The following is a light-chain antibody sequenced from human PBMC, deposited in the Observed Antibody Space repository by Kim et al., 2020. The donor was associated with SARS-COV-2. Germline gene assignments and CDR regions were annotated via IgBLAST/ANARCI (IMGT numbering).Light chain of an antibody. J-gene: IGLJ3*02. CDR1: SGYRHYK. CDR2: VDTGGIVG. CDR3: GADHGSGNDFLWV. V-gene: IGLV9-49*01. Sequence: CPLSSGYRHYKVDWYQQKPGKGPRFVMRVDTGGIVGSKGDGIPNRFAVLGSGLNRYLTIKNIQEEDEGDYRCGADHGSGNDFLWVFGGGTKVTVL.